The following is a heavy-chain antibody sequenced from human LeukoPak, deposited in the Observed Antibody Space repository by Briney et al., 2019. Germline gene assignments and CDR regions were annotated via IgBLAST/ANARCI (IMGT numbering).Heavy chain of an antibody. CDR3: ARSTTDYYDSSGYRYYYYYYMDV. CDR1: GYTFTSYD. J-gene: IGHJ6*03. V-gene: IGHV1-8*01. Sequence: ASVKVSCKASGYTFTSYDINWVRQATGQGLEWTGWMNPNSGNTGYAQKFQGRVTMTRNTSISTAYMELSSLRSEDTAVYCCARSTTDYYDSSGYRYYYYYYMDVWGKGTTVTISS. D-gene: IGHD3-22*01. CDR2: MNPNSGNT.